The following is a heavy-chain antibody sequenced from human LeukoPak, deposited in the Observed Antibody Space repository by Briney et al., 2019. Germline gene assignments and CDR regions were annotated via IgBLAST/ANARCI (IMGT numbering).Heavy chain of an antibody. CDR3: AKARTYCSGGSCFYDY. J-gene: IGHJ6*04. D-gene: IGHD2-15*01. CDR2: ISGSGDNI. CDR1: GFTFSNYA. V-gene: IGHV3-23*01. Sequence: GGSLRLSCAASGFTFSNYAMTWVRQAPGKGLEWVSAISGSGDNIYYADSVEGRFTISRDNSKNTLSLQMNSLRAEDTAVYYCAKARTYCSGGSCFYDYWGKRVTVSVSS.